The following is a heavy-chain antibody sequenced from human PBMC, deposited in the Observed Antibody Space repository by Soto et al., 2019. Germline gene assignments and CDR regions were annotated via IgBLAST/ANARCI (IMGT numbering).Heavy chain of an antibody. D-gene: IGHD1-26*01. CDR3: ARGWDDFDY. CDR1: GFTVSNTH. J-gene: IGHJ4*02. Sequence: VESGGGLVQPGGSLRLSCAASGFTVSNTHMSWFRQALGQGLEWVSVIFGGGRTYYADSVKGRFTISRDTSKNTVSLQMNSLGAEDTAVYYCARGWDDFDYWGQGTLVTVSS. CDR2: IFGGGRT. V-gene: IGHV3-66*01.